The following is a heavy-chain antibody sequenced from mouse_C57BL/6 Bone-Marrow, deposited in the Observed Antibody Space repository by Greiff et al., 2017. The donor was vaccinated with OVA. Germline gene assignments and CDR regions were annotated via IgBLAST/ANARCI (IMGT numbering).Heavy chain of an antibody. CDR1: GYAFSSSW. CDR2: IYPGDGDT. J-gene: IGHJ4*01. V-gene: IGHV1-82*01. CDR3: ARFDRGAYAMDY. D-gene: IGHD2-14*01. Sequence: VKLQQSGPELVKPGASVKISCKASGYAFSSSWRNWVKQRPGKGLEWIGRIYPGDGDTSYNGKFKGEATLNADRASSTSYMQLSSLTSEDSAVYFCARFDRGAYAMDYWGQGTSVTVSS.